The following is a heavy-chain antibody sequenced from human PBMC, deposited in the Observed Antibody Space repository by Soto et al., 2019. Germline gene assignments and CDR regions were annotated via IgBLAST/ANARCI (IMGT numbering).Heavy chain of an antibody. CDR1: GCSLRRCGYS. CDR2: IYHSGST. D-gene: IGHD7-27*01. Sequence: TPFLTCAVPGCSLRRCGYSWSWIRQPPGKGLEWIGYIYHSGSTYYNPSLKSRVTISVDRSKNQFSLKLSSVTAADTAVYYCARVPGPWGQGTLVTVSS. V-gene: IGHV4-30-2*01. J-gene: IGHJ5*02. CDR3: ARVPGP.